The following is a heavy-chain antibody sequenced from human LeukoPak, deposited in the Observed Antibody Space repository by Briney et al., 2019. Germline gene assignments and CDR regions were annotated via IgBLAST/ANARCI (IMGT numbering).Heavy chain of an antibody. J-gene: IGHJ4*02. CDR3: ARGGPAYYYDSSGPGYFDY. V-gene: IGHV3-66*02. CDR1: GFTVSSNY. D-gene: IGHD3-22*01. CDR2: IYSGGST. Sequence: PGGSLRLSCAASGFTVSSNYMSWVRQAPGKGVEGVSVIYSGGSTYYADSVKGRFTISRENSKNTLYIQMNSLRAEDTAVYYCARGGPAYYYDSSGPGYFDYWGQGTLVTVSS.